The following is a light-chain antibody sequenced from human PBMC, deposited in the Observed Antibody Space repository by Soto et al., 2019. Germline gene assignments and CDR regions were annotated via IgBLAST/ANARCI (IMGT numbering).Light chain of an antibody. V-gene: IGLV2-14*01. J-gene: IGLJ1*01. Sequence: QSVLTQPASVSGSPGQSITISCTGTSSDIGDYNYVSWYQQRPEKAPELMIYGVNNRPPGVSNRFSGSKSGNTASLTISGLQAEDEADYYCSSYTSSITYVFGTGTKVTVL. CDR2: GVN. CDR1: SSDIGDYNY. CDR3: SSYTSSITYV.